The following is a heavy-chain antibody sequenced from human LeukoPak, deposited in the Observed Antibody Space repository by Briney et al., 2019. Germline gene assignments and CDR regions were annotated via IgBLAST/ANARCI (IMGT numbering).Heavy chain of an antibody. CDR2: VNNAGRDT. Sequence: QPGGSLRLSCAASGFTFSSYWMHWVRQAPGKGLVWVSRVNNAGRDTTYADTVKGRFTISRDNAKNILYLQMNSLRAEDTALYYCVRESLGPDIWGQGTMVTVSS. CDR3: VRESLGPDI. CDR1: GFTFSSYW. V-gene: IGHV3-74*01. D-gene: IGHD3-10*01. J-gene: IGHJ3*02.